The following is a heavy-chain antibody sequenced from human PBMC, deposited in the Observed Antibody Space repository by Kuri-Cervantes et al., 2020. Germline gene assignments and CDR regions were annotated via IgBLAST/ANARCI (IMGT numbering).Heavy chain of an antibody. CDR1: GFTFNSYW. Sequence: GESLKISCTASGFTFNSYWMHWVRQAPGKGLEWVSVIYSGGSTYYADSVKGRFTVSRDNSKNTLYLRMNSLRAEDTAVYYCARVRGAARLEVFDPWGQGTLVTVSS. D-gene: IGHD6-6*01. J-gene: IGHJ5*02. CDR3: ARVRGAARLEVFDP. V-gene: IGHV3-66*01. CDR2: IYSGGST.